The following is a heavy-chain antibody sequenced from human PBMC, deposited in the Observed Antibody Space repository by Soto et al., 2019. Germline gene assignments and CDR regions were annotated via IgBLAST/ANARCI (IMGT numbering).Heavy chain of an antibody. CDR2: INAGNGNT. CDR1: GYTFTSYA. J-gene: IGHJ6*02. D-gene: IGHD3-3*01. Sequence: ASVKVSCKASGYTFTSYAMHWVRQAPGQRLEWMEWINAGNGNTKYSQKFQGRVTITRDTSASTAYMELSSLRSEDTAVYYCARDREPYYDFWSGYYPTRYYYYGMDVWGQGTTVTVSS. V-gene: IGHV1-3*01. CDR3: ARDREPYYDFWSGYYPTRYYYYGMDV.